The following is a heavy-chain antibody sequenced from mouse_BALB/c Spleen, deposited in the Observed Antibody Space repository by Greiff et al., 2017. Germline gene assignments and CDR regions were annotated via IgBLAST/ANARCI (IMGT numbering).Heavy chain of an antibody. CDR2: INPSTGYT. Sequence: QVQLKQSGAELAKPGASVKMSCKASGYTFTSYWMHWVKQRPGQGLEWIGYINPSTGYTEYNQKFKDKATLTADKSSSTAYMQLSSLTSEDSAVYYCARSRDGYPWFAYWGQGTLVTVSA. J-gene: IGHJ3*01. CDR3: ARSRDGYPWFAY. D-gene: IGHD2-3*01. CDR1: GYTFTSYW. V-gene: IGHV1-7*01.